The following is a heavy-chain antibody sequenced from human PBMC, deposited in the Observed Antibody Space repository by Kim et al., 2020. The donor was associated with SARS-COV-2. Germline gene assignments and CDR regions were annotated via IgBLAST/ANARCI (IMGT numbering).Heavy chain of an antibody. CDR1: GGSISTSSYY. J-gene: IGHJ4*02. CDR2: IYYTGST. CDR3: ARWDSSTWYHNFDY. V-gene: IGHV4-39*01. Sequence: SETLSLTCTVSGGSISTSSYYWGWIRQPPGKGLEWIGTIYYTGSTYSNPSLKSRVTISVDTSKNQFSLKVTSVTAADTAVYFCARWDSSTWYHNFDYWGQGTLVTVSP. D-gene: IGHD6-13*01.